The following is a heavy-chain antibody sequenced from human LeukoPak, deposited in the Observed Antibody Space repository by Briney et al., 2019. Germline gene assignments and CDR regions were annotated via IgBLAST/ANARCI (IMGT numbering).Heavy chain of an antibody. CDR3: ARFHYGSGSYPPIDY. V-gene: IGHV4-4*07. CDR2: IYTSGST. CDR1: GGSIRNYY. D-gene: IGHD3-10*01. J-gene: IGHJ4*02. Sequence: SETLSLTCTVSGGSIRNYYWSWIRQPAGKGLEWIGRIYTSGSTNYNPSLKSRVTISVDMSKNKFSLKLSFVTVADTAVYYCARFHYGSGSYPPIDYWGQGTLVTVSS.